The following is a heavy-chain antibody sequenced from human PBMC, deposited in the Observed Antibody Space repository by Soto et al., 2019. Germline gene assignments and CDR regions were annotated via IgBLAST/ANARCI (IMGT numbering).Heavy chain of an antibody. D-gene: IGHD3-22*01. Sequence: ASVKVSCKASGYIFTKYAIHWVRQAPGERLEWMGWINAGNGNTEYSQKSQGRVTVTRDTSATTAYMELSSLRFEDTAVYYCARVRMGDYYDSSGYYRNDAFDLWGQGTMVTVSS. J-gene: IGHJ3*01. CDR2: INAGNGNT. CDR3: ARVRMGDYYDSSGYYRNDAFDL. V-gene: IGHV1-3*01. CDR1: GYIFTKYA.